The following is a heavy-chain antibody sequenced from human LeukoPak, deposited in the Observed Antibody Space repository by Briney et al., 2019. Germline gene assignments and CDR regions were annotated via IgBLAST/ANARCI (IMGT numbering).Heavy chain of an antibody. Sequence: GASVKVSCKASGGTCSGYAISWVRQAPGQGLEWMGGIIPIFGTANYAQKFQGRVTITADESTSTAYMELSSLRSEDTAVYYCAREDVDTAMVASPLMRWGQGTLVTVSS. J-gene: IGHJ4*02. V-gene: IGHV1-69*01. CDR1: GGTCSGYA. CDR3: AREDVDTAMVASPLMR. CDR2: IIPIFGTA. D-gene: IGHD5-18*01.